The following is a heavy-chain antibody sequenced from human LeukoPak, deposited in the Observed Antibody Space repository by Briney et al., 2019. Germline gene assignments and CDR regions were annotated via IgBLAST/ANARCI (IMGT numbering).Heavy chain of an antibody. CDR3: ARHFVRSGSYWADY. CDR1: GYSISSGYY. Sequence: PSETLSLTCAVSGYSISSGYYWGWIRQPPGKGLEWIGIIYHSGSTYYNPSLKSRVTISVDTSKNQFSLRVTSVTAADMAVYYCARHFVRSGSYWADYWGQGTLVTVSS. J-gene: IGHJ4*02. CDR2: IYHSGST. V-gene: IGHV4-38-2*01. D-gene: IGHD1-26*01.